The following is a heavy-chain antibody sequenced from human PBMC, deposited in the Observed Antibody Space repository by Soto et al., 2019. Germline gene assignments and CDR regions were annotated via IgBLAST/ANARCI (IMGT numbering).Heavy chain of an antibody. V-gene: IGHV3-21*04. CDR2: ISVSSSYI. J-gene: IGHJ6*02. Sequence: EVPLVESGGGLVKPGESLRLSCVASPSAFSSYSINWVRQAPGKGLEWVSSISVSSSYIYYAASVKGGFTISRDNNKTSEYHPMKNLKAGDAAVYLCATVQRSAPRWGMDVWGQGTPVIVSS. CDR3: ATVQRSAPRWGMDV. D-gene: IGHD3-3*01. CDR1: PSAFSSYS.